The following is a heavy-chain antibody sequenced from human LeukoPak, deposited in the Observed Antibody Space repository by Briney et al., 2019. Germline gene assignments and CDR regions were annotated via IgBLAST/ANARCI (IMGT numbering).Heavy chain of an antibody. D-gene: IGHD3-10*01. Sequence: PSETLSLTCTVSGDSISNYYWSWIRQPPGKGLEWIGYIHSSGGTNYSPSLKSRVIILVDTSKNQFSLILSSVTAADTAVYFCARQERYYSSGSYTFFQYWGQGTLVTVSS. CDR1: GDSISNYY. CDR2: IHSSGGT. J-gene: IGHJ1*01. CDR3: ARQERYYSSGSYTFFQY. V-gene: IGHV4-59*08.